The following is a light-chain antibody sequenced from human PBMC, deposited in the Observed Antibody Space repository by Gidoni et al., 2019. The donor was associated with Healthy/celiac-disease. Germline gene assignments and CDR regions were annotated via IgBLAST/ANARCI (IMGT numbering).Light chain of an antibody. V-gene: IGLV1-44*01. J-gene: IGLJ2*01. CDR1: SSNIGSNT. Sequence: QSVLTQPPSASGTPGQGVTISCSGSSSNIGSNTVNWYQQLPGTAPKLLIYSNNQRPSGVPDRFSGSKSGTSASLAISGLQSEDEADYYCAAWDDSLNAVVFGGGTKLTAL. CDR2: SNN. CDR3: AAWDDSLNAVV.